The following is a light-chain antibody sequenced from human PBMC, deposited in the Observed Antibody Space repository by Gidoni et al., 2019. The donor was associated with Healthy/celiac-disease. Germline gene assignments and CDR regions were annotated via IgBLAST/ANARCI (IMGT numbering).Light chain of an antibody. CDR3: QQCNSYSRS. J-gene: IGKJ2*04. CDR2: KAP. CDR1: QSISSW. Sequence: DIQMSQSPSTLSASVGDRVTITCRASQSISSWSAWYQQKPGKAPKLMIYKAPSLESRVPSRCSGGGSGTEFTLTISSLQPDDFATYYCQQCNSYSRSFGQGTKLEIK. V-gene: IGKV1-5*03.